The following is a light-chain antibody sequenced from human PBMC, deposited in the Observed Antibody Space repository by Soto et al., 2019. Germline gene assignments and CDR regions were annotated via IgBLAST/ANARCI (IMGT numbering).Light chain of an antibody. CDR1: SSDVGNNNY. CDR3: SSFTGSSYV. Sequence: QSVLTQPASVSGSPVQSITISCTGTSSDVGNNNYVSWYQHNPGRAPKVMICDVTNRPSGVSNRFSGSKSGNTASLTISGLQAEDEADYYCSSFTGSSYVFGTGTKVTVL. J-gene: IGLJ1*01. CDR2: DVT. V-gene: IGLV2-14*03.